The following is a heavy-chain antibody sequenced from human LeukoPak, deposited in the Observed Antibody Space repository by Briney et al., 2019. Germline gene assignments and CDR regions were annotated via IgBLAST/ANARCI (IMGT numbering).Heavy chain of an antibody. CDR2: INSDGIST. D-gene: IGHD3-10*01. J-gene: IGHJ5*02. CDR3: ARSITMVRGVIIPANNWFDP. Sequence: GGSLRLSCAASRFTFSRYWMHWVRQAPGKGLVWVSRINSDGISTSYADSVKGRFTISRDNSKNTLYLQMNSLRAEDTAVYYCARSITMVRGVIIPANNWFDPWGQGTLVTVSS. CDR1: RFTFSRYW. V-gene: IGHV3-74*01.